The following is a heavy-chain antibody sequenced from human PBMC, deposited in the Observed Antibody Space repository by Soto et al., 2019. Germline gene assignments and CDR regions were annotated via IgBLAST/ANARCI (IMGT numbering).Heavy chain of an antibody. CDR2: INSDGSST. D-gene: IGHD6-19*01. CDR3: ARDPLGSSGLLDY. CDR1: GFIFSSYW. Sequence: GGSLRLSCAASGFIFSSYWMHWVRQAPGKGLVWVSRINSDGSSTSYADSVKGRFTISRDNAKNTLYLQMNSLRAEDTAVYYCARDPLGSSGLLDYWGQGTLVTVSS. V-gene: IGHV3-74*01. J-gene: IGHJ4*02.